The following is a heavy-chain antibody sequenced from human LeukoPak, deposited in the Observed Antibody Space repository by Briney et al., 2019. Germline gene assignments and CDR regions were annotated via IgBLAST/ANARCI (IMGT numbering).Heavy chain of an antibody. D-gene: IGHD5-18*01. J-gene: IGHJ4*02. CDR2: FDPEDGET. CDR1: GYTLTELS. V-gene: IGHV1-24*01. CDR3: ARLIRGYSYGWADY. Sequence: GASVKVSCKVSGYTLTELSMHWVRQAPGKGLEWMGGFDPEDGETIYAQKFQGRVTMTEDTSTDTAYMELRSLRSDDTAVYYCARLIRGYSYGWADYWGQGTLVTVSS.